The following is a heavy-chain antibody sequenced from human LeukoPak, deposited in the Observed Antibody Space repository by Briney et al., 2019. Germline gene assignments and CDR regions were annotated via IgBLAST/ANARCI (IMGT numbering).Heavy chain of an antibody. CDR1: GYTFTGYY. D-gene: IGHD3-10*01. CDR2: INPNSGGT. V-gene: IGHV1-2*02. Sequence: ASVKVSCKASGYTFTGYYMHWVRQAPGQGLEWMGWINPNSGGTNYAQKFQGRVTMTRDTSISTAYMELSRLRSDDTAVYYCARGSAFRTDRGSGSYSDYWGQGTLVTVSS. CDR3: ARGSAFRTDRGSGSYSDY. J-gene: IGHJ4*02.